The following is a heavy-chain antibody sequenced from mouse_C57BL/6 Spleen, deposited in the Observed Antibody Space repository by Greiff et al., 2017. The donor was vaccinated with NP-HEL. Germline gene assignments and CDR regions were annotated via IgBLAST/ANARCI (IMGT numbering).Heavy chain of an antibody. Sequence: EVNLVESGGGLVQPGGSLSLSCAASGFTFTDYYMSWVRQPPGKALEWLGFIRNKANGYTTEYSATVKGRFTISRDNSQSILYLQMNALRAEDSATYYCARYKEGAMDYWGQGTSVTVSS. J-gene: IGHJ4*01. V-gene: IGHV7-3*01. CDR2: IRNKANGYTT. CDR1: GFTFTDYY. CDR3: ARYKEGAMDY.